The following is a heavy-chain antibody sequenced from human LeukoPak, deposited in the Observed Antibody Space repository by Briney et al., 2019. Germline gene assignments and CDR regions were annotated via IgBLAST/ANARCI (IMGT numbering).Heavy chain of an antibody. CDR1: GFTFSSYW. D-gene: IGHD5-12*01. Sequence: GGSLRLSCAASGFTFSSYWMHWVRQAPGKGLVWVSRINSDGSSTSYADSVKGRFTISRDNAKNTLYLQMNSLRAEDTAVYYCARPGRYSRLAFDIWGQGTMITVSS. V-gene: IGHV3-74*01. CDR2: INSDGSST. CDR3: ARPGRYSRLAFDI. J-gene: IGHJ3*02.